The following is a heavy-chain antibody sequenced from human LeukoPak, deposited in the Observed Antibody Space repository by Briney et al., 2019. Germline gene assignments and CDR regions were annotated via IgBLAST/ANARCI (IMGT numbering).Heavy chain of an antibody. J-gene: IGHJ4*02. D-gene: IGHD3-22*01. Sequence: ASVKVSCKASGYTFTGYYMHWVRQAPGHGLEWMGWINPNSGGTNYAQKFQGRVTMTRDTSISTAYMELSRLRSDDTAVYYCARDQSGSSGYSDYWGQGTLVTVSS. CDR3: ARDQSGSSGYSDY. CDR1: GYTFTGYY. CDR2: INPNSGGT. V-gene: IGHV1-2*02.